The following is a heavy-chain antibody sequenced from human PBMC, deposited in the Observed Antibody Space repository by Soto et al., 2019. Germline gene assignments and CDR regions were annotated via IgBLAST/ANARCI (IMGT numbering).Heavy chain of an antibody. CDR3: TTGAPVQLRYFDWLVSDYGMDV. J-gene: IGHJ6*02. V-gene: IGHV3-15*07. CDR1: GFTFSNAW. CDR2: IKSKTDGGTT. D-gene: IGHD3-9*01. Sequence: GGSLRLSCAASGFTFSNAWMNWVRQAPGKGLEWVGRIKSKTDGGTTDYAAPVKGRFTISRDDSKSTLYLQMNSLKTEDTAVYYCTTGAPVQLRYFDWLVSDYGMDVWGQGTTVTVSS.